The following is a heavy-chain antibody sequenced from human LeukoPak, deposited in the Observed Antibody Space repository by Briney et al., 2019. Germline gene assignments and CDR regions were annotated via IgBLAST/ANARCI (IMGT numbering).Heavy chain of an antibody. CDR2: MNPNSGNT. Sequence: GASVKVSCKASGYTFTGYYMHWVRQAPGQGLEWMGWMNPNSGNTGYAQKFQGRVTMTRNTSISTAYMELSSLRSEDTAVYYCASRGSNWNDGDYWGQGTLVTVSS. J-gene: IGHJ4*02. V-gene: IGHV1-8*02. CDR3: ASRGSNWNDGDY. CDR1: GYTFTGYY. D-gene: IGHD1-1*01.